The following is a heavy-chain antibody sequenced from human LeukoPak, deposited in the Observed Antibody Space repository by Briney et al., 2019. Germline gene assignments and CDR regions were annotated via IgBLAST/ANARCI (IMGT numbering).Heavy chain of an antibody. V-gene: IGHV1-18*01. J-gene: IGHJ4*02. CDR1: GYTFTSYG. CDR2: FSAYNGNT. Sequence: ASVKVSCKASGYTFTSYGISWVRQAPGRGLECMGWFSAYNGNTNYAQKLQGRVTMTTNTSTSTAYMELRSLRSDDAAVYYCARDFDYWGQGTLVTVSS. CDR3: ARDFDY.